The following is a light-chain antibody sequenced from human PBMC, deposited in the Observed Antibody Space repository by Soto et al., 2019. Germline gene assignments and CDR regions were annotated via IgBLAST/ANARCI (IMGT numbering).Light chain of an antibody. Sequence: QSVLSQPPSASGTPGQTVTISCSGSNSNIGTKTVNWFQHLPGTAPKLLIFETKSRPSGVPDRFSASKSGTSASLAITGLQTEDEAHYYCQSYDNSLRGWVFGGGTKLTVL. CDR1: NSNIGTKT. V-gene: IGLV1-44*01. CDR2: ETK. J-gene: IGLJ3*02. CDR3: QSYDNSLRGWV.